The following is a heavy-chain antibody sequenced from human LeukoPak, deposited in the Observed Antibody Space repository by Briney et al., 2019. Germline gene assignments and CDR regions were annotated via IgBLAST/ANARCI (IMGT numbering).Heavy chain of an antibody. D-gene: IGHD3-10*01. J-gene: IGHJ5*02. V-gene: IGHV4-59*01. CDR1: GGSINSYY. CDR3: ARAVGSMNWKAWFDP. Sequence: PSETLSLTCTVSGGSINSYYWSWIRQPPGKGLEWIGYIHYRGTTDYNPSLKSRVSFSVDTSKNQFSLKLNSVTAADTAVYYCARAVGSMNWKAWFDPWGQGTLVTVSS. CDR2: IHYRGTT.